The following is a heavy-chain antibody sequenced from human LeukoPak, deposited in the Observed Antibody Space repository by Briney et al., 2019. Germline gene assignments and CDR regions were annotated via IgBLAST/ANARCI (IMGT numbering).Heavy chain of an antibody. V-gene: IGHV1-2*06. CDR2: LNPNSGGT. D-gene: IGHD3-22*01. CDR3: ASSSGYYYVADY. J-gene: IGHJ4*02. CDR1: GYTFTGYY. Sequence: GASVKVSCKASGYTFTGYYMHWLRQAPGQGLEWMGRLNPNSGGTNYAQKFQGRVTMTRDTSISTAYMELSRLRSDDTAVYYCASSSGYYYVADYWGQGTLVTVSS.